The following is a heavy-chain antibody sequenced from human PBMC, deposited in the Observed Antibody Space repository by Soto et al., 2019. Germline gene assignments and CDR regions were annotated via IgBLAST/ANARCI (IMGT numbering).Heavy chain of an antibody. J-gene: IGHJ4*02. Sequence: EVQLVESGGGLVQPGGSLRLSCAASGFTFSDHYMDWVRQAPGKGLEWVGRTRNKANSYTTEYAASVKGRFTISRDDSKNSLYLQMNSLKTEDTAAYYCARDLLKSVDYWGQGTLVTVSS. CDR3: ARDLLKSVDY. CDR2: TRNKANSYTT. V-gene: IGHV3-72*01. CDR1: GFTFSDHY.